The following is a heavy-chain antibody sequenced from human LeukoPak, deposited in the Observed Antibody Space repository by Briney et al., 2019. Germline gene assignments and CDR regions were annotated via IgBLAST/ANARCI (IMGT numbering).Heavy chain of an antibody. CDR3: ARDDLSAMAVTGFDY. V-gene: IGHV4-4*07. CDR1: GGSIRSYY. Sequence: PSETLSLTCTVSGGSIRSYYWSWIRQPAGKGLEWIGRIYTSGSTNYNPSLKGRVTMSVDTSKNQFSLKLSSVTAADTAVYYCARDDLSAMAVTGFDYWGQGTLVTVSS. J-gene: IGHJ4*02. D-gene: IGHD5-18*01. CDR2: IYTSGST.